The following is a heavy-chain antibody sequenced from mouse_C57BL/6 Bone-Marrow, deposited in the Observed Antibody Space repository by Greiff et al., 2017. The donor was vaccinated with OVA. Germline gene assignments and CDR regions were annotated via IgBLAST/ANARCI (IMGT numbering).Heavy chain of an antibody. V-gene: IGHV5-16*01. CDR3: ARDDGNYGVAY. D-gene: IGHD2-1*01. J-gene: IGHJ3*01. CDR2: INYDGSST. CDR1: GFTFSDYY. Sequence: DVMLVESEGGLVQPGSSMKLSCTASGFTFSDYYMAWVRQVPEKGLEWVANINYDGSSTYYLDSLKSRFIISRDNAKNILYLQMSSLKSEDTATYYCARDDGNYGVAYWGQGTLVTVSA.